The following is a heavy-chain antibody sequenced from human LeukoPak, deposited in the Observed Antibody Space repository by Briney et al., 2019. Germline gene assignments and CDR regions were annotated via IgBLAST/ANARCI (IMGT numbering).Heavy chain of an antibody. CDR2: IIPILGIA. CDR1: GGTFSSYV. J-gene: IGHJ6*02. V-gene: IGHV1-69*04. D-gene: IGHD5-18*01. CDR3: ARDRPVDTNYYYYYGMDV. Sequence: AASVKVSCKASGGTFSSYVISWVRQAPGQGLEWMGRIIPILGIANYAQKFQGRVAITADESTSTAYMELSSLRSEDTAMYYCARDRPVDTNYYYYYGMDVWGQGTTVTVSS.